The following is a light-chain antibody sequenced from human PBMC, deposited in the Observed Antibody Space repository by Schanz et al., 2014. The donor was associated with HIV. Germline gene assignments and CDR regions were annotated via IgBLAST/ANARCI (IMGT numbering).Light chain of an antibody. CDR1: SSDIGGSDY. V-gene: IGLV2-14*03. CDR2: DVR. Sequence: QSALTQPASVSGSPGQSITISCSGTSSDIGGSDYVSWYQQHPGRAPKVLIYDVRDRPSGVSNRFSGSKSGNTASLTISGLQAEDEADYYCSSYAITTYVFGTGTKLTVL. CDR3: SSYAITTYV. J-gene: IGLJ1*01.